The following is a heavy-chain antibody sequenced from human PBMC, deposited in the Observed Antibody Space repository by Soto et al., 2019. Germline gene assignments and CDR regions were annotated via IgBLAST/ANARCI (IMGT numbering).Heavy chain of an antibody. V-gene: IGHV3-33*01. CDR2: IWYDGSNK. CDR1: GFTFSSYG. D-gene: IGHD3-10*01. Sequence: GGSLRLSCAASGFTFSSYGMHWVRQAPGKGLEWVAVIWYDGSNKYYADSVKGRFTISRDNSKNTLYLQMNSLRAEDTAVYYCARPRAYGRYYYGMDVWGQGTTVTVAS. CDR3: ARPRAYGRYYYGMDV. J-gene: IGHJ6*02.